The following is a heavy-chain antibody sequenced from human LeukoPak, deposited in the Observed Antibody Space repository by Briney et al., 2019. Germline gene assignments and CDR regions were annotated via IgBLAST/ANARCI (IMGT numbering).Heavy chain of an antibody. Sequence: SETLSLTCTVSGGSISSGGYYWSWIRQHPGKGLEWIGYIYYSGSTYYNPSLKSRVTISVDTSKNQFSLKLSSVTAADTAVYYCARGRTDDLDYWGQGTLVTVSS. J-gene: IGHJ4*02. CDR2: IYYSGST. V-gene: IGHV4-31*03. CDR3: ARGRTDDLDY. D-gene: IGHD1-1*01. CDR1: GGSISSGGYY.